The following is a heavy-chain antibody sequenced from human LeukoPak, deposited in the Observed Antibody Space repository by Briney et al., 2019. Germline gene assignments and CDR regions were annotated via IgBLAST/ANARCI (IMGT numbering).Heavy chain of an antibody. V-gene: IGHV1-2*02. D-gene: IGHD3-16*02. CDR2: INPNSGGT. CDR1: GYTFTGYY. CDR3: ARDHGLWVSLYDYVWGSYRAADYDSSGYPDY. Sequence: ASVKVSCKASGYTFTGYYMHWVRQAPGQGLEWMGWINPNSGGTNYAQKFQGRVTMTRDTSISTAYMELSRLRSDDTAVYYCARDHGLWVSLYDYVWGSYRAADYDSSGYPDYWGQGTLVTVSS. J-gene: IGHJ4*02.